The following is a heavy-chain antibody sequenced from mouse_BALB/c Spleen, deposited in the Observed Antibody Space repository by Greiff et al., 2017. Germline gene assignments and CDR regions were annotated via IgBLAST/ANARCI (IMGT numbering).Heavy chain of an antibody. CDR3: ARDGGWLLGY. J-gene: IGHJ3*01. Sequence: VNLVESGPGLVAPSQSLSITCTVSGFSLTSYGVHWVRQPPGKGLEWLGVIWAGGSTNYNSALMSRLSISKDNSKSQVFLKMNSLQTDDTAMYYCARDGGWLLGYWGQGTLVTVSA. CDR2: IWAGGST. D-gene: IGHD2-3*01. V-gene: IGHV2-9*02. CDR1: GFSLTSYG.